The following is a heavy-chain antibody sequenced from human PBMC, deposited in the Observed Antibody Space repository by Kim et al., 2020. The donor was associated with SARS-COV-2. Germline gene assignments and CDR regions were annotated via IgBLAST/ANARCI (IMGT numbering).Heavy chain of an antibody. Sequence: SETLSLTCTVSGGSISSGGYYWSWIRQHPGKGLEWIGYIYYSGSTYYNPSLKSRVTISVDTSKNQFSLKLSSVTAADTAVYYCARGGSGKWFGELLHIDYWRQGALLTVCS. V-gene: IGHV4-31*03. CDR3: ARGGSGKWFGELLHIDY. D-gene: IGHD3-10*01. CDR2: IYYSGST. J-gene: IGHJ4*02. CDR1: GGSISSGGYY.